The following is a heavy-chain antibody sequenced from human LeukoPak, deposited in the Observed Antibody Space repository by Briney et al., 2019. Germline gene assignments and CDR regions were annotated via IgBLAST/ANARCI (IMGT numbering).Heavy chain of an antibody. J-gene: IGHJ3*02. D-gene: IGHD2-21*01. V-gene: IGHV4-38-2*02. Sequence: SETLSLTCTVSGYSISSGYYWGWIRQPPGKGLEWIGSIYHSGSTYYNPSLKSRVTISVDTSKNQFSLKLSSVTPEDTAVYYCARVSYDYIVAGDAFDIWGQGTMVTVSS. CDR2: IYHSGST. CDR3: ARVSYDYIVAGDAFDI. CDR1: GYSISSGYY.